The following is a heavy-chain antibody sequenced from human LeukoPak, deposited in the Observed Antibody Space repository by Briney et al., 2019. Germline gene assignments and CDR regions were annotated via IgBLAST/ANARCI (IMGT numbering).Heavy chain of an antibody. CDR2: IYYRGTT. CDR1: GGSISSYY. D-gene: IGHD1-26*01. CDR3: ARVPPGASHFDS. J-gene: IGHJ4*02. Sequence: SETLSLTCTVSGGSISSYYWSWIRQPPGKGLEWIGYIYYRGTTKYNPSLKSRVTIPVDTSKNQFSLKLSSVTAADTAVYYCARVPPGASHFDSWGQGTLVLVSS. V-gene: IGHV4-59*01.